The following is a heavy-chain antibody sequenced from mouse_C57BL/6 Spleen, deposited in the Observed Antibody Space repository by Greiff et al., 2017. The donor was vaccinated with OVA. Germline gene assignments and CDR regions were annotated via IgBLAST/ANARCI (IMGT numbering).Heavy chain of an antibody. Sequence: VQLKESGPALVKPGASVQISCKASGYSFTGYYMNWVKQRPDKSLEWIGEINPSTGGTTYNQKFKAKATLTVDKSSSTAYMQLKSLTSEDSAVDDCARILVTYYARDYWGQGTSVTVSS. CDR1: GYSFTGYY. D-gene: IGHD2-5*01. CDR2: INPSTGGT. J-gene: IGHJ4*01. CDR3: ARILVTYYARDY. V-gene: IGHV1-42*01.